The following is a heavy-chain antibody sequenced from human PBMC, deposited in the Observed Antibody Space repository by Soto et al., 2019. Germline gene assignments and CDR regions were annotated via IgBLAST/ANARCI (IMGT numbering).Heavy chain of an antibody. CDR3: ARGRQTWIQLLDY. V-gene: IGHV4-30-4*01. D-gene: IGHD5-18*01. Sequence: SETLSLTCTVSGGSISSGDYYWSWIRQPPGKGLEWIGYIYYSGSTYYNPSLKSRVTISVDTSKNQFSLKLSSVTAADTAAYYCARGRQTWIQLLDYWGQGTLVTVSS. CDR1: GGSISSGDYY. CDR2: IYYSGST. J-gene: IGHJ4*02.